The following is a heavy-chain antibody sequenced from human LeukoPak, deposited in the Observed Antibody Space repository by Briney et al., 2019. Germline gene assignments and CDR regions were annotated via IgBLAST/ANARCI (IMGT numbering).Heavy chain of an antibody. D-gene: IGHD2-21*02. CDR1: GFSVSDYA. Sequence: GGSLRLSCAASGFSVSDYAMTWIRQSLGKGLEWVSSMSDIGPNTYYADSVKGRFTISRDTSKNTLFLQVNSLRAEDTALYYCARRLSLRFDAFAVWGPGTVVTVSS. CDR3: ARRLSLRFDAFAV. V-gene: IGHV3-23*01. J-gene: IGHJ3*01. CDR2: MSDIGPNT.